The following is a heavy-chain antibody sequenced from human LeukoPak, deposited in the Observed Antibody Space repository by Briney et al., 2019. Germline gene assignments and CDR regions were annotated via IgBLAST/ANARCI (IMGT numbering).Heavy chain of an antibody. CDR1: GGSISSSSYY. D-gene: IGHD4-17*01. CDR2: IYYSGST. Sequence: SETLSLTCTVSGGSISSSSYYWGWIRQPPGKGLEWIGSIYYSGSTYYNPSLKSRVTISVDTSKNQFSLKLSSVTAADTAVYYCARGWVYGDYAPASDYWGQGTLVTVSS. CDR3: ARGWVYGDYAPASDY. J-gene: IGHJ4*02. V-gene: IGHV4-39*01.